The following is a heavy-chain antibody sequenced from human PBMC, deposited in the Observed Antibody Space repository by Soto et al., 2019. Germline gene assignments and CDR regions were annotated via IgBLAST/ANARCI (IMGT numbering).Heavy chain of an antibody. Sequence: PSETLSLTCTVSGGSISSGGYYWSWIRQHPGKGLEWIGYIYYSGSTYYNPSLKSRVTISVDTSKNQFSLKLSSVTAADTAVYYCARDSGTPFLTIDYWGQGTLVTVSS. V-gene: IGHV4-31*03. CDR3: ARDSGTPFLTIDY. CDR1: GGSISSGGYY. J-gene: IGHJ4*02. D-gene: IGHD2-15*01. CDR2: IYYSGST.